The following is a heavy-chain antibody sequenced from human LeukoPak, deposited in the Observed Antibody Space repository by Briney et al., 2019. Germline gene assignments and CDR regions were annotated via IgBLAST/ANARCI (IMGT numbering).Heavy chain of an antibody. CDR3: ATGRSLDF. J-gene: IGHJ4*02. V-gene: IGHV3-21*01. CDR1: GFTFSTYT. CDR2: ISSSSFFI. Sequence: GGSLRLSCVASGFTFSTYTMNWVRQAPGKGLEWVSSISSSSFFISYADSVKGRFTISRDNAKNSLYLQMKSLRAEDTAVYYCATGRSLDFWGQGTLVTVSS. D-gene: IGHD1-1*01.